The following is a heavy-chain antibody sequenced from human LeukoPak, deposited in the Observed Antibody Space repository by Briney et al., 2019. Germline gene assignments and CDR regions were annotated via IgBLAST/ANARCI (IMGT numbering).Heavy chain of an antibody. Sequence: GASVKASSKASGYTFTSYGINCVREAPGQGLEWMGGISTYNAETNYAQKLQGRVILTTDTSTNTGYMGMRSLRSDDTAVYYCERDQTSGCYSANAFDIWGQGTLVTVSS. J-gene: IGHJ3*02. V-gene: IGHV1-18*01. D-gene: IGHD6-19*01. CDR2: ISTYNAET. CDR3: ERDQTSGCYSANAFDI. CDR1: GYTFTSYG.